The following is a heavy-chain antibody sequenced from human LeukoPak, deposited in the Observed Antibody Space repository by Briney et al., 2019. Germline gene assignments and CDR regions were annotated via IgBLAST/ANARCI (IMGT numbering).Heavy chain of an antibody. V-gene: IGHV1-69*01. J-gene: IGHJ4*02. CDR2: IIPIFGTA. Sequence: ASVKVSCKASGGTFSSYAINWVRQAPGQGLEWMGGIIPIFGTANHAQKFQGRVTITADESTSTAYMELSSPRSEDTAVYYCARPRRYFDWLSFDYWGQGTLVTVSS. CDR1: GGTFSSYA. D-gene: IGHD3-9*01. CDR3: ARPRRYFDWLSFDY.